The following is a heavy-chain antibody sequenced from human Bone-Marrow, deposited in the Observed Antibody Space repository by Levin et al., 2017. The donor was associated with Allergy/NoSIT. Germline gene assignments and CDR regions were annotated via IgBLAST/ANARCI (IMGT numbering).Heavy chain of an antibody. J-gene: IGHJ4*02. Sequence: GGSLRLSCAASGFSFRGYAMHWVRQAPGKGLEWVAVISSDGTYQYYADSVKGRFTISRDSSKNTLYLQVNSLRAEDTAVYYCARGIEPIVVVTALLLWGQGTLVTVSS. V-gene: IGHV3-30*04. CDR1: GFSFRGYA. CDR3: ARGIEPIVVVTALLL. D-gene: IGHD2-21*02. CDR2: ISSDGTYQ.